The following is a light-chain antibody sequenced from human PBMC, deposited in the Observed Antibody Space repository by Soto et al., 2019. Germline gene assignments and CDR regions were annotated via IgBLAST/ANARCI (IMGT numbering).Light chain of an antibody. V-gene: IGKV3-11*01. Sequence: EIVLTQSPATLSLSPGEIATLSCRASQSVSSYLAWYQQKPGQAPRLLIYDASNRATGIPARFSGSGSGTDFTLTISSLEPEDFAVYYCQQRSNWPPAGTVGPGTRLEIK. CDR2: DAS. CDR3: QQRSNWPPAGT. J-gene: IGKJ5*01. CDR1: QSVSSY.